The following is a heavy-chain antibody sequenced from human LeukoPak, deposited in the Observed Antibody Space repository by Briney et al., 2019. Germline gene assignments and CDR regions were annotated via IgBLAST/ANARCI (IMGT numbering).Heavy chain of an antibody. CDR2: IYSSGDT. V-gene: IGHV4-61*02. D-gene: IGHD4-17*01. J-gene: IGHJ4*02. CDR3: ARVGSGDYGDYFDY. CDR1: GDSINSGSYY. Sequence: PSQTLSLTCTVSGDSINSGSYYWSWIRQPAGKGLEWIGRIYSSGDTNHNPSLKSRVTISVDTSKNQFSLKLNSVTAADTAVYYCARVGSGDYGDYFDYWGQGTLVTVSS.